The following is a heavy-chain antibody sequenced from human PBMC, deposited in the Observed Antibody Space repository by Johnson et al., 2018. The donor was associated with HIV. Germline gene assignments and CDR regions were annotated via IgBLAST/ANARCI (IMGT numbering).Heavy chain of an antibody. D-gene: IGHD6-6*01. J-gene: IGHJ3*02. CDR1: GFTFSSYA. V-gene: IGHV3-30*04. CDR2: ISYDGSNK. CDR3: AREYSSSVDAFDI. Sequence: QVQLVESGGGLVQPGGSLRLSCAASGFTFSSYAMSWVRQAPGKGLEWVAVISYDGSNKYYADSVKGRFTISRDNSKNTLYLQMNSLRAEDTAVYYCAREYSSSVDAFDIWGQGTMVTVSS.